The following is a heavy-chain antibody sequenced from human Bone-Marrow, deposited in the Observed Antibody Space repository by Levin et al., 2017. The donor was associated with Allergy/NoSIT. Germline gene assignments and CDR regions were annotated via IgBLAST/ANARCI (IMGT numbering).Heavy chain of an antibody. CDR1: GVSMYSTNHY. D-gene: IGHD3-9*01. CDR2: LFYSGSI. V-gene: IGHV4-39*07. J-gene: IGHJ6*02. CDR3: ARDRDYDVSTAYLGGVVRHYYYYGMDV. Sequence: GSLRLSCSVSGVSMYSTNHYWAWIRQAPGKGPEWIGSLFYSGSIFYNPSLNSRVTISLDAPNNRFSLKLSSVTAADTAIYYCARDRDYDVSTAYLGGVVRHYYYYGMDVWGQGTTVTVSS.